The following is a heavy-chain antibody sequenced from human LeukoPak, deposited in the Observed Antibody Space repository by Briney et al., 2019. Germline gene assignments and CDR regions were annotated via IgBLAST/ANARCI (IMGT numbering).Heavy chain of an antibody. D-gene: IGHD6-19*01. CDR2: IYPGDSDT. Sequence: GESLKISCKGSGYSFTTYWIGWVRQMPGKGLEWMGIIYPGDSDTRYSPSFQGQVTVSADKSISTAYLQRSSLKASDTAMYYCARHEYSSAWYSGWFDPWGQGTLVTVSS. V-gene: IGHV5-51*01. CDR3: ARHEYSSAWYSGWFDP. J-gene: IGHJ5*02. CDR1: GYSFTTYW.